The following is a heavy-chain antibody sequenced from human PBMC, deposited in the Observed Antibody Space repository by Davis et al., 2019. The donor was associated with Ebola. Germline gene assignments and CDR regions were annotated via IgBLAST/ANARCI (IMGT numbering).Heavy chain of an antibody. CDR1: GFTFSSYE. CDR2: ISSSGSTI. Sequence: GESLKISCAASGFTFSSYEMNWVRQAPGKGLEWVSYISSSGSTIYSAASVKGRFTISRDNSKNTLYLQMNSLRAEDTAVYYGARERMVQGVIEYGMDVWGQGTTVTVSS. J-gene: IGHJ6*02. CDR3: ARERMVQGVIEYGMDV. V-gene: IGHV3-48*03. D-gene: IGHD3-10*01.